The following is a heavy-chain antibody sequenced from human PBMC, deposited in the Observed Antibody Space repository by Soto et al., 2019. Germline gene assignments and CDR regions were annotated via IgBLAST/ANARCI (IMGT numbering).Heavy chain of an antibody. CDR1: GYTLTELS. V-gene: IGHV1-24*01. D-gene: IGHD5-18*01. CDR2: FDPEDGET. CDR3: ARSRRGYSYGYYYYGMDV. Sequence: ASVKVSCKVSGYTLTELSMHWVRQAPGKGLEWMGGFDPEDGETIYAQKFQGRVTMTEDTSTDTAYMELSSLRSEDTAVYYCARSRRGYSYGYYYYGMDVWGQGTTVTVSS. J-gene: IGHJ6*02.